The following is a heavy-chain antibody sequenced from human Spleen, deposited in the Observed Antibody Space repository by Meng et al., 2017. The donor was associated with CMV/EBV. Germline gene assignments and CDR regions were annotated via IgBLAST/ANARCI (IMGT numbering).Heavy chain of an antibody. V-gene: IGHV3-11*04. CDR1: GFTFSDYY. CDR2: ISKGGTTI. D-gene: IGHD3-10*01. J-gene: IGHJ4*02. Sequence: GESLKISCAASGFTFSDYYMSWIRQAPGKGLQWVSHISKGGTTIYYADSVKGRFTISRDNAKNSLFLQVNSLRAEDTAVYYCARAITVVRGVIVTTYFDYWGPGTLVTVSS. CDR3: ARAITVVRGVIVTTYFDY.